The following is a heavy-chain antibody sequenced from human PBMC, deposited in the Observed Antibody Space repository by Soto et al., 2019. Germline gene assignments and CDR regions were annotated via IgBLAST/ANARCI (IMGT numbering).Heavy chain of an antibody. V-gene: IGHV3-43*01. CDR2: ISWDGGST. CDR3: ASSSSQPQDYYYYGMDV. D-gene: IGHD6-6*01. CDR1: GFTFDDYT. J-gene: IGHJ6*02. Sequence: GGSLRLSCAASGFTFDDYTMHWVRQAPGKGLEWVSLISWDGGSTYYADSVKGRFTISRDNSKNSLYLQMNSLRTEDTALYYCASSSSQPQDYYYYGMDVWGQGTTVTVSS.